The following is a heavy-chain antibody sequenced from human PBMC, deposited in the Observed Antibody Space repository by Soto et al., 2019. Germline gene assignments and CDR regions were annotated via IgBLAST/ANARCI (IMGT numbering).Heavy chain of an antibody. CDR3: ARHRDYDILTYYRKYYFDY. Sequence: PSETLSLTCTVSGGSINSYFWSWIRQPPGKGLEWIGYIYSSEYTDYNPSLKSRVTISVDTSKDQFSLQLKSVTAADTAVYYCARHRDYDILTYYRKYYFDYWGQGTLVTVS. D-gene: IGHD3-9*01. CDR2: IYSSEYT. J-gene: IGHJ4*02. CDR1: GGSINSYF. V-gene: IGHV4-59*08.